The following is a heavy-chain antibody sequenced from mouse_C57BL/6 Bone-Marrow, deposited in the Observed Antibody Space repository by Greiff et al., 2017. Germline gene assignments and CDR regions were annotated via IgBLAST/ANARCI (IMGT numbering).Heavy chain of an antibody. CDR3: ARTAVVGGDY. Sequence: QVQLQQSGPELVKPGASVKISCKASGYAFSSSWMNWVKQRPGKGLEWIGRIYPGDGDTNYNGKFKGKATLTADKSSSTAYMQLSSLTAEDSAVYFSARTAVVGGDYWGQGTTLTVSS. CDR1: GYAFSSSW. CDR2: IYPGDGDT. J-gene: IGHJ2*01. D-gene: IGHD1-1*01. V-gene: IGHV1-82*01.